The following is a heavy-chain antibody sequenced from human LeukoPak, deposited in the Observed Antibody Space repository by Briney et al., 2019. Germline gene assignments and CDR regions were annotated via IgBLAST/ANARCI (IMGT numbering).Heavy chain of an antibody. Sequence: GGSLRLSCAASGFTFSSYAMSWVRQPPGKGLEWVAAIGGSAGSTYYADSVKGRFTVSRDNSKKTLYLQMNSLRAEDTAVYYCAKVEGSLFYDYWGQGTLVTVSS. CDR2: IGGSAGST. V-gene: IGHV3-23*01. CDR1: GFTFSSYA. D-gene: IGHD3-3*01. J-gene: IGHJ4*02. CDR3: AKVEGSLFYDY.